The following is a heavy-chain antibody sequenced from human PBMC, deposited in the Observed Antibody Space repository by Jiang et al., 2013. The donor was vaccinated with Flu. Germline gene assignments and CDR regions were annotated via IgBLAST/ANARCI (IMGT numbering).Heavy chain of an antibody. J-gene: IGHJ3*02. V-gene: IGHV4-38-2*01. CDR1: GYSISSVL. CDR3: ARGYGGNSDAFDI. D-gene: IGHD4-23*01. CDR2: LYYTGST. Sequence: GLVKPSETLSLTCAVSGYSISSVLWGWIRQPPGKGLEWVGTLYYTGSTYYNPSLKSRLTISGETSKNQFSLRLGSMTAADTAVYYCARGYGGNSDAFDIWGQGDNGHRLF.